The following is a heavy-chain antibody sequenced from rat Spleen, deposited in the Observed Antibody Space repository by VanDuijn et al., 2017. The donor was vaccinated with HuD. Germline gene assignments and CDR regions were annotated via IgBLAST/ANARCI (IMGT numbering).Heavy chain of an antibody. CDR1: GFTFNNYW. J-gene: IGHJ1*01. CDR3: ARHGLGSWYFDF. D-gene: IGHD5-1*01. CDR2: ITNTGRST. V-gene: IGHV5-31*01. Sequence: EVQLVESGGGLVQPGRSLKLSCVASGFTFNNYWMTWIRQAPGKGLEWVASITNTGRSTYYPDSVRGRFAISRDTAANTLYLQMSSLRSEDTATYYCARHGLGSWYFDFWGPGTMVTVSS.